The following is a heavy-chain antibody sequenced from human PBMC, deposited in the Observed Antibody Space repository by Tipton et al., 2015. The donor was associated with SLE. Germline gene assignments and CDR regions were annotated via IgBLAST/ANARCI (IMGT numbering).Heavy chain of an antibody. J-gene: IGHJ3*02. V-gene: IGHV3-23*01. CDR1: GFTFSSYA. CDR3: PRDHSGNYSARRDSFDI. CDR2: IRGSGVTT. Sequence: GSLRLSCAASGFTFSSYAMTWIRQAPGKGLEWVASIRGSGVTTYYAESVKGRFTISRDNAKNTVSLQMNRLRVEDTAVYYCPRDHSGNYSARRDSFDIWGPGTMVTVSS. D-gene: IGHD3-22*01.